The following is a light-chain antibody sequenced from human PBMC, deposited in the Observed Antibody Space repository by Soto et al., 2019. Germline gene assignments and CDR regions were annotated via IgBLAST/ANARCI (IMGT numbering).Light chain of an antibody. Sequence: QSALTQPASVSGSPGQSIAISCTGVRTDVDNYDYVSWYQQHPGQVPQLIIYDFSNRPSAVSDRFSGSKSDNTASLTISGLQAEAEADYYCTSYTSSTPFYVFGTGTKLTVL. CDR2: DFS. J-gene: IGLJ1*01. V-gene: IGLV2-14*03. CDR3: TSYTSSTPFYV. CDR1: RTDVDNYDY.